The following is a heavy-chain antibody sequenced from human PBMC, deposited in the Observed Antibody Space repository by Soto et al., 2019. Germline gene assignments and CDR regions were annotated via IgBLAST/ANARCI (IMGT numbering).Heavy chain of an antibody. V-gene: IGHV3-23*01. CDR1: GFTFSSYA. D-gene: IGHD3-22*01. Sequence: EVQLLESGGGLVQPGGSLRLSCAASGFTFSSYAMSWVRQAPGKGLEWVSDISGSGGSTYYADSVKGRFTISRDNSKNTLYVQMNSLRAEDTAVYYCAKGYYYDSSGPSRWGKGTMVTVSS. J-gene: IGHJ3*01. CDR2: ISGSGGST. CDR3: AKGYYYDSSGPSR.